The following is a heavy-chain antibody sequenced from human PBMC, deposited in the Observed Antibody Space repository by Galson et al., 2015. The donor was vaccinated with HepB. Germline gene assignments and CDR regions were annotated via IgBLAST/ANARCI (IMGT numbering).Heavy chain of an antibody. Sequence: SLRLSCAASGSTFSNAWMSWVRQAPGKGLEWVGRIKSKTDGGTTDYAAPVKGRFTISRDDSKNTLYLQMNSLKTEDTAVYYCTTGSSGWYYGMGVWGQGTTVTVSS. D-gene: IGHD6-19*01. CDR2: IKSKTDGGTT. J-gene: IGHJ6*02. V-gene: IGHV3-15*01. CDR1: GSTFSNAW. CDR3: TTGSSGWYYGMGV.